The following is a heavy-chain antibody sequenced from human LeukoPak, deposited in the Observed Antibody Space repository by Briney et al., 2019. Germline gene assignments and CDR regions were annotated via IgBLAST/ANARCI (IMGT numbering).Heavy chain of an antibody. Sequence: ASVKVSCKASGGTFSSYAISWVRQAPGQGLEWMGGIIPIFGTANYAQKFQGRVTITADESTSTAYMELRSLRSDDTAVYYCARVAIGVVVAATSGSIDYWGQGTLVTVSS. J-gene: IGHJ4*02. CDR2: IIPIFGTA. CDR3: ARVAIGVVVAATSGSIDY. V-gene: IGHV1-69*13. D-gene: IGHD2-15*01. CDR1: GGTFSSYA.